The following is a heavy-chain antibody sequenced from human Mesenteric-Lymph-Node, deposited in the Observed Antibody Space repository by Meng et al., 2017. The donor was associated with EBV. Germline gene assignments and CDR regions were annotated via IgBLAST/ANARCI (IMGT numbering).Heavy chain of an antibody. D-gene: IGHD3-22*01. CDR1: GVIFSTYG. Sequence: VQLVESGGWLIPPVGPLILSCAASGVIFSTYGMHWVRQAPGKGLEWVAFILYDGSNKYYVDSVKGRFTISRDTSKNTVYLQMNSLRAEDTAAYYCARHDTSGYYYFDHWGQGTLVTASS. V-gene: IGHV3-33*01. CDR3: ARHDTSGYYYFDH. CDR2: ILYDGSNK. J-gene: IGHJ4*02.